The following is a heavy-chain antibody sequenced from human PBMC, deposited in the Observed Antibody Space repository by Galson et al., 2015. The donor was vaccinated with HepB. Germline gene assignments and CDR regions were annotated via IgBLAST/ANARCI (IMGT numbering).Heavy chain of an antibody. J-gene: IGHJ4*02. CDR2: IHPNSGAT. V-gene: IGHV1-2*02. Sequence: SVKVSCKASGYTFTDYYMHWVRQAPGQGLEWMGWIHPNSGATTYAQKFQGRVTMTRDKSISTAYVEVSSLRSDDTAVYYCARVSSEWSFDSWGQGTLVTVSS. D-gene: IGHD3-3*01. CDR1: GYTFTDYY. CDR3: ARVSSEWSFDS.